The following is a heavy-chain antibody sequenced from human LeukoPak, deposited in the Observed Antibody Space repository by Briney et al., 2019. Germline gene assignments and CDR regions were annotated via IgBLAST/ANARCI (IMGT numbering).Heavy chain of an antibody. V-gene: IGHV3-48*01. J-gene: IGHJ4*02. CDR3: ARDPYAVAGTRHFDY. Sequence: PGGSLRLSCAASGFTFSSYNMNWVRQAPGKGLEWVSYISSSGSTITYADSAKGRFTISRDNAKNSLYLQINSLRAEDTAVYYCARDPYAVAGTRHFDYWGQGTLVTVSS. D-gene: IGHD6-19*01. CDR1: GFTFSSYN. CDR2: ISSSGSTI.